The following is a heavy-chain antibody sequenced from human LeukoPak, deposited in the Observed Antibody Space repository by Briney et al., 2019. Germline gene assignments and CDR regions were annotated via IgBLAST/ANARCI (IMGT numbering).Heavy chain of an antibody. CDR2: ISWNSVTI. V-gene: IGHV3-9*01. CDR1: GFSLHYTA. J-gene: IGHJ4*02. Sequence: GGSLRLSCVVSGFSLHYTAIHWVRQAPGKGLEWVTRISWNSVTIGYADSVKGRFTISRDNAEHSLYLEMNSLRPEDTAFYYCVKDMGYYYGGRGYTLGYWGQGSLVTVSS. D-gene: IGHD3-22*01. CDR3: VKDMGYYYGGRGYTLGY.